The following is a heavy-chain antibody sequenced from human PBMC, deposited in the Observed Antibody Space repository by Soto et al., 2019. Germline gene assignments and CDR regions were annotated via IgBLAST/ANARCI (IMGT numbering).Heavy chain of an antibody. CDR1: GFTFSSYG. CDR2: IWYDGSNK. D-gene: IGHD6-13*01. Sequence: GGSLRLSCAASGFTFSSYGMHWVRQAPGKGLEWVAVIWYDGSNKYYADSVKGRFTISRDNSKNTLYLQMNSLRAEDTAVYYCARSYSSSWYRDDAFDIWGQGTMVTVSS. V-gene: IGHV3-33*01. CDR3: ARSYSSSWYRDDAFDI. J-gene: IGHJ3*02.